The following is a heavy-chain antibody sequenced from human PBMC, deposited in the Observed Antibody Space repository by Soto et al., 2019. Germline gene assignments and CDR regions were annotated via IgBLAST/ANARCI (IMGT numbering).Heavy chain of an antibody. CDR2: IYYSGST. Sequence: SETLSLTCTVSGGSVSSGSYYWSWIRQPPGKGLEWIGYIYYSGSTNYNPSLKSRVTISVDTSKNQFSLKLSSVTAADTAVYYCARENLGYCSSTSCHPFDYWGQGTLVTVS. CDR1: GGSVSSGSYY. CDR3: ARENLGYCSSTSCHPFDY. J-gene: IGHJ4*02. V-gene: IGHV4-61*01. D-gene: IGHD2-2*01.